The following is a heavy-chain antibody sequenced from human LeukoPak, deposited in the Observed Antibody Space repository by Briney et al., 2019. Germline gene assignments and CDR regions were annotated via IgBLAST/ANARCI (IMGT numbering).Heavy chain of an antibody. J-gene: IGHJ4*02. Sequence: GGSLRLSFAASLFTYHDYAMHWLRQAPGKGLEWVSLISGDGGSTYYADSVKGRFTISRDNSKNSLYLQMNSLRTEDTALYYCAEDIDSGVGALVYCVQGTLVTVSS. CDR1: LFTYHDYA. D-gene: IGHD1-26*01. CDR2: ISGDGGST. V-gene: IGHV3-43*02. CDR3: AEDIDSGVGALVY.